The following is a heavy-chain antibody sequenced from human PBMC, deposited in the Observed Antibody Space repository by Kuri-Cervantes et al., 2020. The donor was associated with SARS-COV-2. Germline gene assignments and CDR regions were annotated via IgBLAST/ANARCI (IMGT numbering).Heavy chain of an antibody. D-gene: IGHD2-8*01. CDR2: IIPIFGTA. CDR3: ARGHGVSLRPAYYYYYYYMDV. V-gene: IGHV1-69*13. Sequence: SVKVSCKASGYTFTSYGISWVRQAPGQGLEWMGGIIPIFGTANYAQKFQGRVTITADESTSTAYMELSSLRSEDTAVYYCARGHGVSLRPAYYYYYYYMDVWGKGTTVTVSS. J-gene: IGHJ6*03. CDR1: GYTFTSYG.